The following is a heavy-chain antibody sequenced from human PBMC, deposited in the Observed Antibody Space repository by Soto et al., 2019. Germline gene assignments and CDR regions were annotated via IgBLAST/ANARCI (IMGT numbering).Heavy chain of an antibody. CDR2: IFHSGNT. Sequence: QVQLQESGPGLVKPSGTLSLTCAVSSGSIGTTNWWSWVRQTPGKGLEWIGEIFHSGNTYYNPSLASRVTISVDTSKNQFSLNLRSVTAADTAVYYCARRTSGMDVWGQGTTVTVSS. J-gene: IGHJ6*02. CDR1: SGSIGTTNW. V-gene: IGHV4-4*02. CDR3: ARRTSGMDV. D-gene: IGHD2-8*01.